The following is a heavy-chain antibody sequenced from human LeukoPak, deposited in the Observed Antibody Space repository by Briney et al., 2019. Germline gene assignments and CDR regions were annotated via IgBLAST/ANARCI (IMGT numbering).Heavy chain of an antibody. Sequence: GGSLRLSCAASGFTFSSYAMHWVRQAPGKGLEWVAVISYDGSNKYYADSVKGRFTISRDNSKNTLYLQMNSLRAEDTAVYYCGRVDNYDFWSGPPDYWGQGTLVTVSS. CDR1: GFTFSSYA. CDR2: ISYDGSNK. D-gene: IGHD3-3*01. CDR3: GRVDNYDFWSGPPDY. V-gene: IGHV3-30-3*01. J-gene: IGHJ4*02.